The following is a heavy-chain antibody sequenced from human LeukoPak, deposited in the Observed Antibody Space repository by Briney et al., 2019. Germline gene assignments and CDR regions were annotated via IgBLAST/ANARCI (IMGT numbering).Heavy chain of an antibody. CDR1: GFTFSSYW. D-gene: IGHD3-22*01. J-gene: IGHJ4*02. CDR3: AKDAYYYDSSGYY. V-gene: IGHV3-23*01. Sequence: SGGSLRLSCAASGFTFSSYWMSWVRQAPGKGLEWVSAISGSGGSTYYADSVKGRFTISRDNSKNTLYLQMNSLRAEDTAVYYCAKDAYYYDSSGYYWGQGTLVTVSS. CDR2: ISGSGGST.